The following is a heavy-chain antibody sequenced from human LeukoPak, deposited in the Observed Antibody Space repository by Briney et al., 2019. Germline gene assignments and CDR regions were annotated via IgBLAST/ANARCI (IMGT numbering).Heavy chain of an antibody. Sequence: PSETLSLTCAVYGGSFSGYYWSWIRQPPGKGLEWIGEINHSGSTNYNPSLKSRVTISVDTSKNQFSLKLSSVTAADTAVYYCARGITSITIFGVVTNWFDPCGQGTLVTVSS. J-gene: IGHJ5*02. CDR1: GGSFSGYY. V-gene: IGHV4-34*01. D-gene: IGHD3-3*01. CDR3: ARGITSITIFGVVTNWFDP. CDR2: INHSGST.